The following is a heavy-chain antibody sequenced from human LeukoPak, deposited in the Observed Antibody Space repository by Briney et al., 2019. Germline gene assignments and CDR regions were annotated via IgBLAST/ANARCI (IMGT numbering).Heavy chain of an antibody. V-gene: IGHV3-23*01. CDR3: ATTPLPYYYDSSGYYYRPDY. D-gene: IGHD3-22*01. J-gene: IGHJ4*02. CDR2: ISGSGGST. CDR1: GFTFSSYA. Sequence: GGSLRLSCAASGFTFSSYAMSWVRQAPGKGLEWVSAISGSGGSTYYADSVKGRFTISRDNFKNTLYLQMNSLRAEDTAVYYCATTPLPYYYDSSGYYYRPDYWGQGTLVTVSS.